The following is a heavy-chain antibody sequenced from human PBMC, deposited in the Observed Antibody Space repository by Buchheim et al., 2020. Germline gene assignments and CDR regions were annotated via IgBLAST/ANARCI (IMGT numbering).Heavy chain of an antibody. CDR2: ISSSSSTI. V-gene: IGHV3-48*01. CDR3: AREGYYDSSGYYTEGHTMDV. D-gene: IGHD3-22*01. Sequence: EVQLVESGGGLVQPGGSLRLSCAASGFTFSSYSMNWVRQAPGKGLEWVSYISSSSSTIYYADSVKGRFTISRDNAQNSLYLQMNSLRAEDTAVYYCAREGYYDSSGYYTEGHTMDVWGQGTT. CDR1: GFTFSSYS. J-gene: IGHJ6*02.